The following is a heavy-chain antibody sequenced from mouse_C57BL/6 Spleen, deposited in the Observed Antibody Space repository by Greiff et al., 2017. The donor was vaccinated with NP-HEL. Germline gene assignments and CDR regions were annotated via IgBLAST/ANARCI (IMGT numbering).Heavy chain of an antibody. V-gene: IGHV1-63*01. Sequence: QVQLKESGAELVRPGTSVKMSCKASGYTFTNYWIGWAKQRPGHGLEWIGDIYPGGGYTNYNEKFKGKATLTADKSSSTAYMQFSSLTSEDSAIYYCAWYSNYWYFDVWGTGTTVTVSS. CDR3: AWYSNYWYFDV. CDR2: IYPGGGYT. D-gene: IGHD2-5*01. J-gene: IGHJ1*03. CDR1: GYTFTNYW.